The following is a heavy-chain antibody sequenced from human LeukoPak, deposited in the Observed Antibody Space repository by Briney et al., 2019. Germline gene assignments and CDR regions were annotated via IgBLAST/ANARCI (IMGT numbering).Heavy chain of an antibody. D-gene: IGHD3-10*01. CDR2: IYYSGST. J-gene: IGHJ5*02. CDR3: AISNYGSGSYYT. V-gene: IGHV4-59*01. Sequence: SETLSLTCTVSGGSISSYYWSWIRQPPGKGLEWIGYIYYSGSTNYNPSLKSRVTISIDTSKKQFSLKLSSVTAADTAVYYCAISNYGSGSYYTWGQGTLVTVSS. CDR1: GGSISSYY.